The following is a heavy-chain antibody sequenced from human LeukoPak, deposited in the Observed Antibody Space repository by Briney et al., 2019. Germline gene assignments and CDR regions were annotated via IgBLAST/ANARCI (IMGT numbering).Heavy chain of an antibody. D-gene: IGHD6-19*01. CDR3: ARLGGWYMVVDY. J-gene: IGHJ4*02. CDR2: IYYSGST. Sequence: SETLSLTCSVSGGSISSSSYYWGWIRQPPGKGLEWIGSIYYSGSTYYNPSLKSRVTISVDTSKNQFSLKLSSVTAADTAVYYCARLGGWYMVVDYWGQGTLVTVSS. CDR1: GGSISSSSYY. V-gene: IGHV4-39*01.